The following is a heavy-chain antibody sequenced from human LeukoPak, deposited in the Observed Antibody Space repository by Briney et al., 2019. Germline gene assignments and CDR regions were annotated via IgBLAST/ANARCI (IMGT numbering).Heavy chain of an antibody. V-gene: IGHV5-51*01. Sequence: GASLEISCKGSRYNFPSYWIGWVRQMPGKGLEWMGIFYPGDSDTRYSPSFQGQVTISADKSNSTAYLQWSSLKASDTAMYYCARKGGGYYYYYGMDVWGQGTTVTVSS. CDR2: FYPGDSDT. CDR3: ARKGGGYYYYYGMDV. D-gene: IGHD3-16*01. J-gene: IGHJ6*02. CDR1: RYNFPSYW.